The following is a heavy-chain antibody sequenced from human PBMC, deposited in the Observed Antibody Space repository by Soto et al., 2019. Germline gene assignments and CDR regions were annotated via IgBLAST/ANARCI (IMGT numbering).Heavy chain of an antibody. J-gene: IGHJ4*02. CDR2: INAGNGNT. CDR3: ARVSGPSRYSSSSSYGV. D-gene: IGHD6-6*01. Sequence: GASVKVSCKASGYTFTSYAMHWVRQAPGQRLEWMGWINAGNGNTKYSQKFQGRVTITRDTSASTAYMELSSLRSEDTAVYYCARVSGPSRYSSSSSYGVWGQGTLVTVSS. V-gene: IGHV1-3*01. CDR1: GYTFTSYA.